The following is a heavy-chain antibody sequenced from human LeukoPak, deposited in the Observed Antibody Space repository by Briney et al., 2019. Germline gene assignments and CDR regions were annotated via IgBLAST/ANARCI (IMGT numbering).Heavy chain of an antibody. CDR3: ARGGGIAVAGNDY. CDR2: INPNSGGT. J-gene: IGHJ4*02. V-gene: IGHV1-2*02. Sequence: ASVKVSCKASGGTFSSYAISWVRQAPGQGLEWMGWINPNSGGTNYAQKFQGRVTMTRDTSISTAYMELSRLRSDDTAVYYCARGGGIAVAGNDYWGQGTLVTVSS. D-gene: IGHD6-19*01. CDR1: GGTFSSYA.